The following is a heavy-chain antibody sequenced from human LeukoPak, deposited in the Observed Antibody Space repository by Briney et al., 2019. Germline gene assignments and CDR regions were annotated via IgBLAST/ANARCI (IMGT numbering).Heavy chain of an antibody. CDR3: ARDRVSTVHPIDY. V-gene: IGHV3-66*01. CDR2: IYSGGTT. J-gene: IGHJ4*02. Sequence: QAGGSLRLSCAVSGFSVSTKYMSWVRQAPGKGLEWVSVIYSGGTTYYADSVKGRFTISRDNSKNTLYLQMNSLRAEDTAVYYCARDRVSTVHPIDYWGQGTLATVSS. CDR1: GFSVSTKY. D-gene: IGHD6-6*01.